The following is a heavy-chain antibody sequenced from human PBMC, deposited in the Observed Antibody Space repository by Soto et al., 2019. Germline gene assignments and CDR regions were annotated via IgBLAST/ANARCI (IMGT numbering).Heavy chain of an antibody. Sequence: SETLSLTCTVSGGSISSGDYYWSWIRQPPGKGLEWIGYIYYSGSTYYNPSLKSRVTISVDTSKNQFSLKLSSVTAADTAVYYCARAKIVVVRGAFDIWGQGTVVTVS. CDR2: IYYSGST. CDR1: GGSISSGDYY. CDR3: ARAKIVVVRGAFDI. J-gene: IGHJ3*02. D-gene: IGHD3-22*01. V-gene: IGHV4-30-4*01.